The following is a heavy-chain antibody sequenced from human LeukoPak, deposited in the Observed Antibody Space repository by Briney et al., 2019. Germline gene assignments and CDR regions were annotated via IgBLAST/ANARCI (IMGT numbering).Heavy chain of an antibody. CDR1: GFTFSSYG. CDR2: ISTSSNRI. V-gene: IGHV3-48*02. Sequence: GGSLRLSCAASGFTFSSYGMNWVRQAPGKGLEWVSYISTSSNRIDYADSVKGRFTISRDNAKNSLYLQMNSLRDEDTAVYYCAREELLRYYFDCWGQGTLVTVSS. D-gene: IGHD1-26*01. J-gene: IGHJ4*02. CDR3: AREELLRYYFDC.